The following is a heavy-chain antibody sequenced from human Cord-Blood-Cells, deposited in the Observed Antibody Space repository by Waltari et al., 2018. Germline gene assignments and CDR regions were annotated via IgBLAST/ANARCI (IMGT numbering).Heavy chain of an antibody. CDR2: INHSGST. J-gene: IGHJ4*02. D-gene: IGHD1-26*01. CDR1: GGSFSGYY. V-gene: IGHV4-34*01. Sequence: QVQLQQCGAGLLKPSETLSLTCAVYGGSFSGYYWSWIRQPPGKGLEWIGEINHSGSTNYNPSLKSRVTISVDTSKNQFSLKLSSVTAADTAVYYCALVGATLHGDYWGQGTLVTVSS. CDR3: ALVGATLHGDY.